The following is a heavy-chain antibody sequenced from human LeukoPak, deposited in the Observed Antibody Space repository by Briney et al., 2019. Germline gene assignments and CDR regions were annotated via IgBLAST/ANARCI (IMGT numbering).Heavy chain of an antibody. Sequence: PGRSLTLSCAASGFTFSSYGMHWVRQAPGKGLEWVSYISSSSSTIYYADSVKGRFTISRDNAKNSLYLQMNSLRAEDTAVYYCARVRVSRRITIFGVVPTPDYWGQGTLVTVSS. CDR2: ISSSSSTI. D-gene: IGHD3-3*01. J-gene: IGHJ4*02. CDR3: ARVRVSRRITIFGVVPTPDY. CDR1: GFTFSSYG. V-gene: IGHV3-48*01.